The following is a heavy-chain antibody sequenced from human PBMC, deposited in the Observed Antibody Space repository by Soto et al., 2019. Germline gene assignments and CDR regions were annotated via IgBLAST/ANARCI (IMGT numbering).Heavy chain of an antibody. Sequence: SVKVSCKASGGTFSSYAISWVRQAPGQGLEWMGGIIPIFGTANYAQKFQGRVTITADESTSTAYMELSSLRSEDTAVYYCARDHYGDYDPSYYYYGMDVWGQGTTVTVSS. V-gene: IGHV1-69*13. CDR3: ARDHYGDYDPSYYYYGMDV. D-gene: IGHD4-17*01. CDR2: IIPIFGTA. CDR1: GGTFSSYA. J-gene: IGHJ6*02.